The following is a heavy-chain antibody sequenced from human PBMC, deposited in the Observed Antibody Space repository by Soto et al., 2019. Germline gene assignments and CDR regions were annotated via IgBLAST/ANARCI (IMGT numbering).Heavy chain of an antibody. J-gene: IGHJ4*02. CDR1: GFTFNNYA. D-gene: IGHD6-25*01. CDR3: AKFFAETGGSRGWRWSFHY. V-gene: IGHV3-23*01. Sequence: EVQLLESGGGLVQPGRSLRVSCAASGFTFNNYAMSWVRQAPGKGLEWVSAISGSCATTYYAGSVKGRFTISRDNAESTLSLQIDSLRVEDTAIYYCAKFFAETGGSRGWRWSFHYWGQGTLVTVSS. CDR2: ISGSCATT.